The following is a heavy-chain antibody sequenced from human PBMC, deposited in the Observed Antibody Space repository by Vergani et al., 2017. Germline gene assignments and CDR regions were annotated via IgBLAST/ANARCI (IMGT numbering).Heavy chain of an antibody. V-gene: IGHV3-33*08. D-gene: IGHD6-13*01. J-gene: IGHJ4*02. CDR1: GFTFSSYG. Sequence: QVQLVESGGGVVQPGRSLRLSCAASGFTFSSYGMHWVRQAPGKGLEWVAVIWYDGSNKYYADSVKGRFTISRDNSKNTLYLQMNSLRDEDTAVYYCARDFDSGSSSNSDYWGQGTLVTVSS. CDR3: ARDFDSGSSSNSDY. CDR2: IWYDGSNK.